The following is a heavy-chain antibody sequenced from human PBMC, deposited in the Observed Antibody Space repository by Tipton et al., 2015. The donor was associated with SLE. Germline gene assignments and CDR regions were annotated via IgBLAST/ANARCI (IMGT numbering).Heavy chain of an antibody. V-gene: IGHV3-73*01. CDR1: GFTFSGSA. J-gene: IGHJ2*01. CDR2: IRSKANSYAT. Sequence: SLRLSCAASGFTFSGSAMHWVRQASGKGLEWVGRIRSKANSYATAYAASVKGRFTISRDDSKNTAYLQMNSLKTEDTAVYYCARAGRINPSMYFDLWGRGTLVTVSS. CDR3: ARAGRINPSMYFDL. D-gene: IGHD2/OR15-2a*01.